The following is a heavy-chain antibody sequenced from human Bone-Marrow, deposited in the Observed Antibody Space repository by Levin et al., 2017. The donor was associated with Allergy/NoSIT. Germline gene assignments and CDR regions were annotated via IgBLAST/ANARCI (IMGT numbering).Heavy chain of an antibody. J-gene: IGHJ5*02. CDR1: GFTVSTNY. D-gene: IGHD3-22*01. CDR2: IYTCGST. CDR3: ARVLRYYYDSRDLPFDP. V-gene: IGHV3-66*01. Sequence: GGSLRLSCAASGFTVSTNYMSWVRQAPGKGLEWVSLIYTCGSTYYADSVKGRFTISRDNSTNTLFLQMNSLRAEDTAVYYCARVLRYYYDSRDLPFDPWGQGTLVTVSS.